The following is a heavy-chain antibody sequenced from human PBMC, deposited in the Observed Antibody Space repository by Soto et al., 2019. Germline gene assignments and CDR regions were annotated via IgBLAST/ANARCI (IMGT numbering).Heavy chain of an antibody. J-gene: IGHJ4*02. V-gene: IGHV3-30-3*01. D-gene: IGHD3-22*01. CDR3: ARDGLLGYFDY. Sequence: QVQLVESGGGVVQPGRSLRLSCAASGFTFSSYAMHWVRQAPGKGLEWVAVISYDGSKKYYADSVKGRFTISRDNSKNTLYLQMNSLRAEDTAVYYCARDGLLGYFDYWGQGTRVTVSS. CDR2: ISYDGSKK. CDR1: GFTFSSYA.